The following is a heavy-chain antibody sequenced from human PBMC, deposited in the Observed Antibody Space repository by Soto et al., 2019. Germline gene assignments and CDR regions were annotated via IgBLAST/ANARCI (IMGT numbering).Heavy chain of an antibody. Sequence: QVQLVESGGGVVQPGRSLRLSCAASGFTFSGDGMHWVRQAPGKGLEWVAVTRHDGSNTYYADSVRGRFTISRDNSKKTLYLQMNSLRAEDTAVYYCASDGVGATTYFGYFDYWGQGTLVTVSS. D-gene: IGHD1-26*01. CDR1: GFTFSGDG. J-gene: IGHJ4*02. CDR2: TRHDGSNT. V-gene: IGHV3-33*01. CDR3: ASDGVGATTYFGYFDY.